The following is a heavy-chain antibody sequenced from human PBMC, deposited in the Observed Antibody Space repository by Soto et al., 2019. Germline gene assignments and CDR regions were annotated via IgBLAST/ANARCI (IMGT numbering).Heavy chain of an antibody. J-gene: IGHJ6*02. CDR1: GYSVSNYW. CDR3: ARRYCSSTSCLSNYYAMDV. D-gene: IGHD2-2*01. V-gene: IGHV5-10-1*01. CDR2: IDPSDAYT. Sequence: GESLKISCKGFGYSVSNYWISWVRQMPGKGLEWMGRIDPSDAYTNYSPCFQGHLTISTEKSISTAYLQWSRLRASDTAMYYCARRYCSSTSCLSNYYAMDVWGQGTTVTVSS.